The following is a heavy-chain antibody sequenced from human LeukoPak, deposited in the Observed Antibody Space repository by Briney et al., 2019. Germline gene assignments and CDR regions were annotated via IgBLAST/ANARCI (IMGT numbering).Heavy chain of an antibody. CDR1: GGSISSSSYY. D-gene: IGHD2-2*01. Sequence: SETLSLTCTVSGGSISSSSYYWGWIRQPPGQGLEWIGSIYYSGSTYYNPSLKSRVTISVDTSKNQFSLKLSSVTAADTAVYYCARHDDIVVVPAATVAFDYWGQGTLVTVSS. CDR3: ARHDDIVVVPAATVAFDY. J-gene: IGHJ4*02. CDR2: IYYSGST. V-gene: IGHV4-39*01.